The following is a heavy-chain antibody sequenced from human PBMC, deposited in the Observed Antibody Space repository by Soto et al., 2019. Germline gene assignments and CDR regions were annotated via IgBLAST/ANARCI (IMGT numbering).Heavy chain of an antibody. Sequence: GGSLRLSCAASGCPFIGSAMHRVRQASGKGLEWVGRIRSKANSYATAYAASVKGRFTISRDDSKNTAYLQMNSLKTEDTAVYYCLWLYGDYFDYWGQGTLVTVSS. D-gene: IGHD4-17*01. CDR2: IRSKANSYAT. J-gene: IGHJ4*02. CDR1: GCPFIGSA. V-gene: IGHV3-73*01. CDR3: LWLYGDYFDY.